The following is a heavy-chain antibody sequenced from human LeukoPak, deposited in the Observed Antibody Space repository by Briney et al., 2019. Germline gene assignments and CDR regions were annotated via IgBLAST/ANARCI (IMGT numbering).Heavy chain of an antibody. CDR2: ISAYNGNT. J-gene: IGHJ4*02. CDR1: GYTFTSYG. CDR3: ARVYGDYFPYYFDY. V-gene: IGHV1-18*01. Sequence: ASVKVSCKASGYTFTSYGISWVRQAPGQGLEWMGWISAYNGNTNYAQKLQGRVTMTTDTSTSTAYMELRSLRPDDTAVYYCARVYGDYFPYYFDYWGQGTLVTVSS. D-gene: IGHD4-17*01.